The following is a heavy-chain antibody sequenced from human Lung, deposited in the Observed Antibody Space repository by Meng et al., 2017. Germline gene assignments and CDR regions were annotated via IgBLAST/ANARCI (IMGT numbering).Heavy chain of an antibody. J-gene: IGHJ4*02. V-gene: IGHV4-34*01. CDR2: INHSGST. CDR3: ARGPTTMAHDFDY. Sequence: QVQLQQWGEGLLKPSETLSLTCVVSGGSFSDYYWSWIRQPPGKGLEWIGEINHSGSTNYNPSLESRATISVDTSQNNLSLKLSSVTAADPAVYYCARGPTTMAHDFDYWGQGTLVTVSS. D-gene: IGHD4-11*01. CDR1: GGSFSDYY.